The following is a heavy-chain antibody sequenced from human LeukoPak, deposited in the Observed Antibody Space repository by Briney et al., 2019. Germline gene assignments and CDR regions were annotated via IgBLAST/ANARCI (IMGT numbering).Heavy chain of an antibody. Sequence: GGSLRLSCAASGFTFSSYAMHWVRQAPGKGLEWVAVISYDGSNKYYADSVKGRFTISRDNSKNTLYLQMNSLRAEDTAVYYCARDAYSSNWYLDYWGQGTLVTVSS. V-gene: IGHV3-30-3*01. CDR3: ARDAYSSNWYLDY. CDR2: ISYDGSNK. J-gene: IGHJ4*02. D-gene: IGHD6-13*01. CDR1: GFTFSSYA.